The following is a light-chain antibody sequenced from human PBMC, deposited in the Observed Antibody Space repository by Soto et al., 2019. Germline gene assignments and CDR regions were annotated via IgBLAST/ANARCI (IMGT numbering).Light chain of an antibody. Sequence: DIVMTESPLSLRVTPGEPASISGGSGQSLLHSTGYNYLHWYLQKPGQSPQLXXYLGSNRASGVPDRFSGSGSGTDCTLKISRVEDEDVGVYYCMQRVEFTLTFGGGTKVDIK. CDR2: LGS. CDR3: MQRVEFTLT. CDR1: QSLLHSTGYNY. V-gene: IGKV2-28*01. J-gene: IGKJ4*01.